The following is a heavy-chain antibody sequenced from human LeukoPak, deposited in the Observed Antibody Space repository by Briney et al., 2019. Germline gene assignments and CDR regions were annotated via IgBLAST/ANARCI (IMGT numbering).Heavy chain of an antibody. D-gene: IGHD3-10*01. V-gene: IGHV1-2*02. CDR2: INPDSGDT. CDR3: TRDLLGGSGTFDP. J-gene: IGHJ5*02. Sequence: ASVKVSFKASGYTFTGYYLHWVRPAPGQGLEWMGWINPDSGDTNYLQKFQGRVTMTRDTSISTAYMELSRLRSDDTAVYYCTRDLLGGSGTFDPWGQGTLVTVSS. CDR1: GYTFTGYY.